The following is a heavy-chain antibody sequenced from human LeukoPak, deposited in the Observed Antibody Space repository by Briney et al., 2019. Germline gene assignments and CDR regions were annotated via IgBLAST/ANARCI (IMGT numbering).Heavy chain of an antibody. Sequence: SQTLSLTCAISGDSVSTNSAAWNWIRRSPSRGLEWLGRTYYRSKWYNDYAVAVKSRIAINPDTTKSQFSLQLNSVTPEDTAVYYCARDPGAFDIWGQGTVVTVSS. V-gene: IGHV6-1*01. CDR1: GDSVSTNSAA. J-gene: IGHJ3*02. CDR2: TYYRSKWYN. CDR3: ARDPGAFDI.